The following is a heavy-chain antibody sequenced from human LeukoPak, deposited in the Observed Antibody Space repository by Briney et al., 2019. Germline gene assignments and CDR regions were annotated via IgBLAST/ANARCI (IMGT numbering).Heavy chain of an antibody. Sequence: SETLSDTCVDSGGSISSYYWSWIRQPPRKGLEWIGYIYYSGSTNYNPSLKSRVTISVDTSRNQFSLKLSSVTAADTAVYYCARAVLGYYYGSGSYYNWFDPWGQGTLVTVSS. CDR2: IYYSGST. D-gene: IGHD3-10*01. J-gene: IGHJ5*02. V-gene: IGHV4-59*01. CDR3: ARAVLGYYYGSGSYYNWFDP. CDR1: GGSISSYY.